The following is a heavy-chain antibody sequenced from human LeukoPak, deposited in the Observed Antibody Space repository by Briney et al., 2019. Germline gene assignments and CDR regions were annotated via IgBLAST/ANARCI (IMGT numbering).Heavy chain of an antibody. J-gene: IGHJ4*02. Sequence: GGSLRLSCTASGFTFTSYAMSWVRQAPGKGLEWVSAFSGSGGSTYYADSVKGRFTISRDNSKNTLYLQMNSLRAGDTAVYYCATSGLSRFGFWGQGTLVTVSS. CDR1: GFTFTSYA. D-gene: IGHD2/OR15-2a*01. CDR2: FSGSGGST. V-gene: IGHV3-23*01. CDR3: ATSGLSRFGF.